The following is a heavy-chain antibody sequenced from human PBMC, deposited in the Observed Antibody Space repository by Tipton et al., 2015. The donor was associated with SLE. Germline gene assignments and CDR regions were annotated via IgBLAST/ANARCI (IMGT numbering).Heavy chain of an antibody. J-gene: IGHJ5*02. D-gene: IGHD3-22*01. Sequence: LRLSCAVYGGSFSGYYWSWIRQPPGKGLEWIGEINHSGSTKYNPSLKSRVTISVDTSKNQFSLKLSSVTAADTAVYYCASLDSSGYNWFDPWGQGTLVTVSS. CDR3: ASLDSSGYNWFDP. CDR1: GGSFSGYY. CDR2: INHSGST. V-gene: IGHV4-34*01.